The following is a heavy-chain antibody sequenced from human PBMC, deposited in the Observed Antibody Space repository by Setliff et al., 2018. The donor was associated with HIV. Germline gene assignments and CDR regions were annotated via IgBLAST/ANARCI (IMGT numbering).Heavy chain of an antibody. J-gene: IGHJ5*01. Sequence: SETLSLTCAVYGGSFSDDYWSGIRQPPGRGMEWIGEIDHSGRSNYNPSLKSRVLMAIDASKSQISLNLTSISAADTAVYYCAKCSGRFGVVTWFDSWGHGMLVTVSS. CDR1: GGSFSDDY. V-gene: IGHV4-34*01. CDR3: AKCSGRFGVVTWFDS. D-gene: IGHD3-10*02. CDR2: IDHSGRS.